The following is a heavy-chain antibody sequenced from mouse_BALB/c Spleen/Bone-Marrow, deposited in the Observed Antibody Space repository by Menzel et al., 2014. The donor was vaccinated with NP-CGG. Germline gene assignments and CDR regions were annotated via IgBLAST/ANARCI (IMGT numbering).Heavy chain of an antibody. CDR1: GYAFSSYW. V-gene: IGHV1-80*01. CDR3: ARSRGYYVDY. CDR2: IYPGDGDT. J-gene: IGHJ2*01. Sequence: QVQLQQPRAELVRPGSSVKISCKASGYAFSSYWMNWVKQRPGQGLEWIGQIYPGDGDTNYNGKFKGKATLTADKSSSTAYMQLSSLTSEDPAVYFCARSRGYYVDYWGQGTTLTVSS.